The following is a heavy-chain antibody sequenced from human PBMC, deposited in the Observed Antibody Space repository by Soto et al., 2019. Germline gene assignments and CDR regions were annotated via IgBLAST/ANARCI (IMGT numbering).Heavy chain of an antibody. CDR2: SYHSGSS. CDR1: GSSIPSSNW. Sequence: QVQLRESGQRLVKPSGTLSLTCAVSGSSIPSSNWWTWVRQPPGKGLEWIGESYHSGSSNYNPSLKSRVTISVDKSKNQFLLKLTSVTAADTAVYYCARRYYYDSSGYYLGDWGQGTLVTVSS. V-gene: IGHV4-4*02. D-gene: IGHD3-22*01. CDR3: ARRYYYDSSGYYLGD. J-gene: IGHJ4*02.